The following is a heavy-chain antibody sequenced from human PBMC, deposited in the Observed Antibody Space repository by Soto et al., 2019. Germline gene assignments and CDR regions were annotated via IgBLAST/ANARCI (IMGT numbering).Heavy chain of an antibody. Sequence: SETLSLTCAVSGDSISRGGYSWTWIRQPPGKALEWIGNIYDSGSTSYNPSLKSRLTMSVDRSKNQFSLKLMSVTAADTAVYFCARGSSSYYDYGMDVWGQGTTVTVSS. CDR3: ARGSSSYYDYGMDV. CDR2: IYDSGST. J-gene: IGHJ6*02. D-gene: IGHD6-6*01. V-gene: IGHV4-30-2*01. CDR1: GDSISRGGYS.